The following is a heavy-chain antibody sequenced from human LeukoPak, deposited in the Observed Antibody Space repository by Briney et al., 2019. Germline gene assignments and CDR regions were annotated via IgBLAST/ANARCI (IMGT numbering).Heavy chain of an antibody. D-gene: IGHD6-13*01. CDR1: GFTFSSYS. CDR2: ISSSSSYI. CDR3: AVGYLDAFDI. J-gene: IGHJ3*02. Sequence: GGSLRLSCAASGFTFSSYSMNWVRQAPGKGLEWVSSISSSSSYIYYADSVKRRFTISRDNAKNSLYLQMNSLRAEDTAVYYCAVGYLDAFDIWGQGTMVTVSS. V-gene: IGHV3-21*01.